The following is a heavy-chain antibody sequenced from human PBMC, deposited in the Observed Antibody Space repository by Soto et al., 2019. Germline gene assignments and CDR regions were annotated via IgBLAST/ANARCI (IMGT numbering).Heavy chain of an antibody. CDR1: GGTFSSYA. D-gene: IGHD3-22*01. V-gene: IGHV1-69*01. J-gene: IGHJ3*02. Sequence: QVQLVQSGAEVKKPGSSVKVSCKASGGTFSSYAISWVRQAPGQGLEWMGGIIPIFGTANYAQKFQGRVTITADESTSTAYMELSSLRSEDTAVYYCARLVGHYYDSSGLYAFDIWGQGTMVTVSS. CDR3: ARLVGHYYDSSGLYAFDI. CDR2: IIPIFGTA.